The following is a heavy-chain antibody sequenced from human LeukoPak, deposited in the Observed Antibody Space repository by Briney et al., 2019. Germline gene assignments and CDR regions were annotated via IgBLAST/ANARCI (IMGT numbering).Heavy chain of an antibody. V-gene: IGHV3-21*01. Sequence: GGSLRLSCAASGFTFSSYSMNWVRQAPGKGLEWVSSISSSSSYIYYADSVKGRFTISRDNAKNSLYLQMNSLRAEDTAVYYCARVGWEPENWFDPWGQGTLVTVSS. CDR3: ARVGWEPENWFDP. J-gene: IGHJ5*02. CDR1: GFTFSSYS. D-gene: IGHD1-26*01. CDR2: ISSSSSYI.